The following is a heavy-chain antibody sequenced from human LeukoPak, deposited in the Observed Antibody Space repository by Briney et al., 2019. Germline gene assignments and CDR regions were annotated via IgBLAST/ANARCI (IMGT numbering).Heavy chain of an antibody. J-gene: IGHJ4*02. V-gene: IGHV3-30*04. CDR3: ARDHRQLFAY. D-gene: IGHD6-13*01. CDR2: ISYDGSNK. Sequence: PGRSLRLSCAASGFTFSSYAMHWVRQAPGKGLEGVAVISYDGSNKYYADSVKGRFTISRDNSKNTLYLQMNSLRAEDTAVYYCARDHRQLFAYWGQGPLVTVSS. CDR1: GFTFSSYA.